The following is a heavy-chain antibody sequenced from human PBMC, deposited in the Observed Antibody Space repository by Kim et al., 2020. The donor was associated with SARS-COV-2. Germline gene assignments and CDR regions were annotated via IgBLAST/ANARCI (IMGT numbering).Heavy chain of an antibody. CDR3: AKGASSSSHDGLDV. V-gene: IGHV3-23*01. CDR1: GFTFSSYA. J-gene: IGHJ6*02. CDR2: MSGSGGSS. D-gene: IGHD6-6*01. Sequence: GGSLRLSCAASGFTFSSYAMSWVRQAPGKGLEWVSAMSGSGGSSFYVDSVKGRFTVSRDNSKNTLFLQMSSLRADDTAVYYCAKGASSSSHDGLDVWGQGTTVTVSS.